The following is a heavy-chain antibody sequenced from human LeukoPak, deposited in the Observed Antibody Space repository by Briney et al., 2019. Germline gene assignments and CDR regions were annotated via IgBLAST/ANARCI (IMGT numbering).Heavy chain of an antibody. CDR1: GFTFSSYS. D-gene: IGHD3-22*01. CDR3: ARRRGYYDSSGYSYYFDY. Sequence: GGSLRLSCAASGFTFSSYSMNWVRQAPGKGLEWVSYISSSSSTIYYADSVKGRFTISRDNAKNSLYLQMNSLRAEDTAVYYCARRRGYYDSSGYSYYFDYWGQGTLVTVSS. J-gene: IGHJ4*02. V-gene: IGHV3-48*01. CDR2: ISSSSSTI.